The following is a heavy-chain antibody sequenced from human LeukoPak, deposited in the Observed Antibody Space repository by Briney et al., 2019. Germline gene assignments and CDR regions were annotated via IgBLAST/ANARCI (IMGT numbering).Heavy chain of an antibody. V-gene: IGHV3-33*01. CDR1: GCAFNTYA. CDR2: ICHDGSDK. D-gene: IGHD3-16*02. CDR3: AREIFVSGSYPHF. Sequence: PGGALRLSCAASGCAFNTYAMHWVRQAPGEGLEGGALICHDGSDKFYSNSLSRHLPISRHNSKHTVSLPMNNLRPEDTPVYYCAREIFVSGSYPHFWGQGTLVTVSS. J-gene: IGHJ4*02.